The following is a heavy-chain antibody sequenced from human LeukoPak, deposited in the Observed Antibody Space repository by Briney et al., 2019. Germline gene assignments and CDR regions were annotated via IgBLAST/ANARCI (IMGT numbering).Heavy chain of an antibody. V-gene: IGHV4-39*01. J-gene: IGHJ3*02. D-gene: IGHD5-12*01. CDR2: IYNSANT. CDR1: GDSISSSSYC. CDR3: ARHSRSAYTGYENAFDI. Sequence: PSETLSLTCTGSGDSISSSSYCWDWIRQPPGKGLEWIGNIYNSANTHYNPSLKTRITMSVDTSKNQFSLKLNSVTAADTGIYYCARHSRSAYTGYENAFDIWGQGTMVTVSS.